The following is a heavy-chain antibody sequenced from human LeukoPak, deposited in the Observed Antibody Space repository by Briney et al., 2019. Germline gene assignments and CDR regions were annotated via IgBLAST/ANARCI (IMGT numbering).Heavy chain of an antibody. CDR2: IYTSGST. J-gene: IGHJ4*02. D-gene: IGHD5-12*01. CDR3: ARVGYAYFDY. V-gene: IGHV4-61*02. Sequence: SETLSLTCTVSGGSISSGSYYWSWIRQPAGKGLGWIGRIYTSGSTNYNPSLKSRVTISVDTSKNQFSLKLSSVTAADTAVYYCARVGYAYFDYWGQGTLVTVSS. CDR1: GGSISSGSYY.